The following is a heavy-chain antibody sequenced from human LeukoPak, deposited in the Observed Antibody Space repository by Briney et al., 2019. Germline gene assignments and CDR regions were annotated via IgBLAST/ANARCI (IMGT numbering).Heavy chain of an antibody. Sequence: AASVNVSCKASGYTFTSYYMHWVRQAPGQGLEWMGIINPSAGSTSYAQKFQGRVTMTRDTSTSTAYMELSSLRSEDTAVYYCARGGLQLLAPLDYWGQGTLVTVSS. J-gene: IGHJ4*02. CDR1: GYTFTSYY. CDR2: INPSAGST. D-gene: IGHD5-18*01. V-gene: IGHV1-46*01. CDR3: ARGGLQLLAPLDY.